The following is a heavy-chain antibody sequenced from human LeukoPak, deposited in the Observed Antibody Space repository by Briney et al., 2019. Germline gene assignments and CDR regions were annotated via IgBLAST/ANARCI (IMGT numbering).Heavy chain of an antibody. CDR2: VNHSGST. V-gene: IGHV4-34*01. Sequence: SETLSLTCAVYGGSFSGYYWSWIRQPPGKGLEWIGEVNHSGSTNYNPSLKSRVTISVDTSKNQFSLKLSSVTAADTAVYYCARGPTLPSYYYYMDVWGKGTTVTVSS. CDR3: ARGPTLPSYYYYMDV. J-gene: IGHJ6*03. CDR1: GGSFSGYY.